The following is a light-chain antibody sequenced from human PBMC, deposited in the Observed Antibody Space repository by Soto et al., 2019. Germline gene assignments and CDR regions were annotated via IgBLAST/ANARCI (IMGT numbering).Light chain of an antibody. CDR1: QSILYSSNNKNL. J-gene: IGKJ2*01. Sequence: DIVMTQSPEYLAVSLGERATINCRSSQSILYSSNNKNLIAWYQQKPGQPPKLLIYWASTRQSGVPDRFSGSGSGRDFTLTLSSLQAEDVAVYYCQQYYSPPRYTFGQGTRLGIK. CDR3: QQYYSPPRYT. CDR2: WAS. V-gene: IGKV4-1*01.